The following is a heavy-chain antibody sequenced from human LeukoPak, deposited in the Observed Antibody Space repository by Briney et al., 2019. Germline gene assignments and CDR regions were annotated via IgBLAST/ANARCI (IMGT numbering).Heavy chain of an antibody. V-gene: IGHV3-30-3*01. CDR3: AKDPSSSLDY. CDR2: ISYDGSNK. Sequence: PGGSPRPSCAASGFTFSSYAMHWVRQAPGKGLEWVAVISYDGSNKYYADSVKGRFTISRDNSKNTLYLQMNSLRAEDTAVYYCAKDPSSSLDYWGQGTLVTVSS. J-gene: IGHJ4*02. D-gene: IGHD6-6*01. CDR1: GFTFSSYA.